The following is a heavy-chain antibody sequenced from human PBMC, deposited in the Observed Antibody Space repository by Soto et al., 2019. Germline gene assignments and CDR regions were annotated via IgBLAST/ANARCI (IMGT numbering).Heavy chain of an antibody. Sequence: SETLSLTCGVSGGTVASSHWWSWVRQSPGRGLEWIGNVYHTGDTNFNPSLQSRVTFSVDKSNNQFSLRLTSVTAADTAAYFCAREIVTAGGNNYFDPWGPGTLVTVSS. J-gene: IGHJ5*02. D-gene: IGHD2-21*02. CDR2: VYHTGDT. CDR1: GGTVASSHW. V-gene: IGHV4-4*02. CDR3: AREIVTAGGNNYFDP.